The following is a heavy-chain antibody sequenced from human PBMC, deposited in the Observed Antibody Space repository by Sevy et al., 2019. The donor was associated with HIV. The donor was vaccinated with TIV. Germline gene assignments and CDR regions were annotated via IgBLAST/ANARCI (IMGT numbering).Heavy chain of an antibody. Sequence: GGSLRLSCVASGFSVSTNYMSWVRQAPGKGLEWVSVIYSGGSRYYADSVKGRFTISRDNSKNTLYLQMNSLSAEDTAVYYCARTSGSYYDTLDNWGQGTLVTVSS. J-gene: IGHJ4*02. V-gene: IGHV3-53*01. CDR1: GFSVSTNY. D-gene: IGHD3-22*01. CDR3: ARTSGSYYDTLDN. CDR2: IYSGGSR.